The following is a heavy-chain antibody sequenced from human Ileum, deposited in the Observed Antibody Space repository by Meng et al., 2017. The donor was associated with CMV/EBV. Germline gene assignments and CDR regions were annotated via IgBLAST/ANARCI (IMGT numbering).Heavy chain of an antibody. CDR2: IYWDDDK. Sequence: QITLKESVPTLVKPTQTLPLTCTFSGFSLSTTGVGVGWIRQPPGKALEWLALIYWDDDKRYSPSLKSRLTITKDTSKNQVVLTMTNMDPVDTATYYCARNYYDSGPFQYWGQGTLVTVSS. CDR1: GFSLSTTGVG. D-gene: IGHD3-22*01. CDR3: ARNYYDSGPFQY. J-gene: IGHJ4*01. V-gene: IGHV2-5*02.